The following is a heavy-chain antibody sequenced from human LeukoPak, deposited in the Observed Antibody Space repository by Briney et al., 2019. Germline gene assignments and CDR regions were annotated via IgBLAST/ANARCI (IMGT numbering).Heavy chain of an antibody. Sequence: SETLSLTCTVSGGSINAYYWSWIRQPAGKGLEWIGRIYSTGITTYNPSLKGRVTMSVDTSKNQFSLKLSSVTAADTAVYYCARPQSGLGWFDPWGQGILVTVSS. CDR2: IYSTGIT. CDR1: GGSINAYY. J-gene: IGHJ5*02. CDR3: ARPQSGLGWFDP. V-gene: IGHV4-4*07.